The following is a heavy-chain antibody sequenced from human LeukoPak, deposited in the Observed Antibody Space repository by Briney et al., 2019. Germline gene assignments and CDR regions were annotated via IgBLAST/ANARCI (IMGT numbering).Heavy chain of an antibody. V-gene: IGHV3-48*04. CDR1: GFTFKTYS. CDR3: ARVRNGYGYTLDY. D-gene: IGHD5-18*01. CDR2: ITSSVSTI. J-gene: IGHJ4*02. Sequence: GGSLRLSCSASGFTFKTYSMNWVRQAPGKGLEWVSYITSSVSTIYYADSVKGRFTISRDNAKNSLYLQMNSLRAEDTAVYYCARVRNGYGYTLDYWGQGTLVTVSS.